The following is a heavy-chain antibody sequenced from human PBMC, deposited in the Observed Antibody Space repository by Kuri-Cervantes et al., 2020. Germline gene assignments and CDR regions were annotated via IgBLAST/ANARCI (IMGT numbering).Heavy chain of an antibody. CDR2: IYYSGST. V-gene: IGHV4-39*01. J-gene: IGHJ4*02. CDR1: GGSISSSSYY. CDR3: ARPNMAYFDY. Sequence: SETLSLTCTVSGGSISSSSYYRGWIRQPPGKGLEWIGSIYYSGSTYYNPSLKSRVTISVDTSKNQFSLKLSSVTAADTAVYYCARPNMAYFDYWGQGTLVTVSS. D-gene: IGHD1/OR15-1a*01.